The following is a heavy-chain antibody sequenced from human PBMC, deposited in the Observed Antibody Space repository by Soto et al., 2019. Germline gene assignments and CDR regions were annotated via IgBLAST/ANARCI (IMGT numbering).Heavy chain of an antibody. CDR3: ARDHSGWYLFTWGDYYYYYGMDV. J-gene: IGHJ6*02. CDR1: GFTFSSYG. D-gene: IGHD6-19*01. Sequence: QVQLVESGGGVVQPGRSLRLSCAASGFTFSSYGMHWVRQAPGKGLEWVAVIWYDGSNKYYADSVKGRFTISRDNSKNTLYLQMNSLSAEDTAVYYCARDHSGWYLFTWGDYYYYYGMDVWGQGTTVTVSS. CDR2: IWYDGSNK. V-gene: IGHV3-33*01.